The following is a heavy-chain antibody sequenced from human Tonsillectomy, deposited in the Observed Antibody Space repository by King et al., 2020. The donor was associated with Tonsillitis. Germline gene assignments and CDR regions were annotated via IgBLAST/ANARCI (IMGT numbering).Heavy chain of an antibody. D-gene: IGHD3-10*01. V-gene: IGHV3-30*02. CDR2: IRYDGRNT. CDR3: AKVSGGSVMNQTFHD. CDR1: RFDFRSYG. Sequence: VQLVESGGGVVQPGGPLRLSCAASRFDFRSYGMQWVRQAPGKGLEWVAYIRYDGRNTKYGDSVRGRFTVSRDNSKNTLYLQMDSLRDEDTAVYYCAKVSGGSVMNQTFHDWGQGTLVTVSS. J-gene: IGHJ4*02.